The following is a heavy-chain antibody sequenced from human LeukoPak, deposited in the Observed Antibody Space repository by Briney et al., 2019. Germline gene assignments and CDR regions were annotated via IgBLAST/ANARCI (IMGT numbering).Heavy chain of an antibody. V-gene: IGHV3-74*01. CDR1: GFTFSSYW. CDR3: ARGRGGYYYFNY. D-gene: IGHD3-22*01. CDR2: INSDGSST. J-gene: IGHJ4*02. Sequence: GGSLRLSCAASGFTFSSYWMHWVRQAPGKGLVWVSRINSDGSSTSYAASVKGRFTISRDNAKNTLYLQMNSLRAEDTAVYYCARGRGGYYYFNYWGQGTLVTVSS.